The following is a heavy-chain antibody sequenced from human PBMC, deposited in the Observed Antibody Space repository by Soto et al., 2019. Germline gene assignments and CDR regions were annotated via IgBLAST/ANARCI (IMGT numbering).Heavy chain of an antibody. J-gene: IGHJ4*02. CDR3: TREVDIVATGDY. CDR1: GFMFTSYA. D-gene: IGHD5-12*01. V-gene: IGHV3-23*01. Sequence: EVQLLESGGDLVQPGGSQRLSCEASGFMFTSYAMSWVRQAPGKGLEWVSSITGTGGTTYYADSVKGRFTVSRDSSKNTLYLQMNSLRAEDTAVYYCTREVDIVATGDYWGQGTLVTVSS. CDR2: ITGTGGTT.